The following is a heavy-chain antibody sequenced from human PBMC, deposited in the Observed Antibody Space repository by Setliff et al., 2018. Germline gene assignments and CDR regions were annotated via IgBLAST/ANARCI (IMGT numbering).Heavy chain of an antibody. CDR2: LSYDERVI. Sequence: GSLRLSCVASGFNFNSYVMHWVRQAPGKGLEWVAVLSYDERVIYHADSVKGRFTISRDNSKRTLYLQMNSLRAEDTGVYYCARATASLPTTASDYWGQGTLVTVSS. J-gene: IGHJ4*02. V-gene: IGHV3-30*03. CDR3: ARATASLPTTASDY. CDR1: GFNFNSYV. D-gene: IGHD2-21*02.